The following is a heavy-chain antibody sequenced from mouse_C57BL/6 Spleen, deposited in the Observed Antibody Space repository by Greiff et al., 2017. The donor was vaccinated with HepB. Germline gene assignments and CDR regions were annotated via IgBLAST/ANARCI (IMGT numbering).Heavy chain of an antibody. Sequence: VQLQESGGGLVKPGGSLKLSCAASGFTFSSYAMSWVRQTPEKRLEWVATISDGGSYTYYPDNVKGRFTISRDNAKNNLYLQMGHQKSEDTAMYYCAREGEDYYGSTPYVMDYWGKGTPFTVSS. CDR3: AREGEDYYGSTPYVMDY. CDR2: ISDGGSYT. CDR1: GFTFSSYA. D-gene: IGHD1-1*01. V-gene: IGHV5-4*01. J-gene: IGHJ4*01.